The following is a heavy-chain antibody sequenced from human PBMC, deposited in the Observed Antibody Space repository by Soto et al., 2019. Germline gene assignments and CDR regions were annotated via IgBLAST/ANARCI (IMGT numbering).Heavy chain of an antibody. V-gene: IGHV1-8*01. Sequence: GASVKVSCKASGYTFTSYDINWVRQATGQGLEWMGWMNPNSGNTGYAQKFQGRVTMTRNTSISTAYMELSSLRSEDTAVYYCVRDGGYDWGFDYWGQGTLVTVSS. CDR3: VRDGGYDWGFDY. CDR2: MNPNSGNT. J-gene: IGHJ4*02. D-gene: IGHD5-12*01. CDR1: GYTFTSYD.